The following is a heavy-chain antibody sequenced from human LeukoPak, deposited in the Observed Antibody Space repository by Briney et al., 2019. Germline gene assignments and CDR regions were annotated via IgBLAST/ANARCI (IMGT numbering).Heavy chain of an antibody. CDR1: GWSFSGYY. CDR3: GRVDDY. J-gene: IGHJ4*02. CDR2: INHSGST. V-gene: IGHV4-34*01. Sequence: SETLSLTCAVYGWSFSGYYWSWIRQPPGKGLEWIGEINHSGSTTYNPALKNRLIIIVDTSKNQFSLQLSSVTAADAAVYYCGRVDDYWGQGTLVTASS.